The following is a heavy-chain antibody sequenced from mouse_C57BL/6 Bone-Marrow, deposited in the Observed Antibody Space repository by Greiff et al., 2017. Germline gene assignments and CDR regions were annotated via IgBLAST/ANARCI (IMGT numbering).Heavy chain of an antibody. CDR2: IDPETGGT. V-gene: IGHV1-15*01. Sequence: QVQLQQSGAELVRPGASVTLSCKASGYTFTDYEMHWVKQTPVHGLEWIGAIDPETGGTAYNQKFKGKAILTADKSSSTAYMELRSLTSEDSAVYYCTIPYYYGSSYVRWYFDVWGTGTTVTVSS. CDR1: GYTFTDYE. D-gene: IGHD1-1*01. J-gene: IGHJ1*03. CDR3: TIPYYYGSSYVRWYFDV.